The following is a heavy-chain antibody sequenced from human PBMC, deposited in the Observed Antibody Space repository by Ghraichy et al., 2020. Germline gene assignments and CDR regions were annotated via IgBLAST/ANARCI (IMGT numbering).Heavy chain of an antibody. CDR2: IKQDGSEK. CDR3: ARDGQLKYSSSPLWDY. Sequence: GGSLRLSCAASGFTFSSYWMSWVRQAPGKGLEWVANIKQDGSEKYYVDSVKGRFTISRDNAKNSLYLQMNSLRAEDTAVYYCARDGQLKYSSSPLWDYWGQGTLVTVSS. D-gene: IGHD6-6*01. J-gene: IGHJ4*02. CDR1: GFTFSSYW. V-gene: IGHV3-7*01.